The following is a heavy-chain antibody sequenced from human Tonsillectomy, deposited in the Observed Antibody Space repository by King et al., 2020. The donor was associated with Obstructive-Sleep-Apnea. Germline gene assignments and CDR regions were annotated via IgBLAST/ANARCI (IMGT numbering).Heavy chain of an antibody. CDR3: AKGRDYGDSVAGRFDP. D-gene: IGHD4-17*01. J-gene: IGHJ5*02. Sequence: VQLVESGGGVVQPGRSLRLSCAASGFTFSSYGMHWVRQAPGKGLEWVAVIWYDGSNKYYADSVKGRFTISRDNSKNTLYLQMNSLRAEDTAVYYCAKGRDYGDSVAGRFDPWGQGTLVTVSS. CDR1: GFTFSSYG. CDR2: IWYDGSNK. V-gene: IGHV3-33*06.